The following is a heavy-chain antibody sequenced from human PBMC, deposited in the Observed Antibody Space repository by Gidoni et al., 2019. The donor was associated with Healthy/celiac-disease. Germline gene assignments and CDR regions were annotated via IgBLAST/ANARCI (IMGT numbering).Heavy chain of an antibody. CDR3: ARAVDTAMVIYYYYYGMDV. D-gene: IGHD5-18*01. V-gene: IGHV3-21*01. J-gene: IGHJ6*02. CDR2: ISSSSSYI. CDR1: GLTFRSHS. Sequence: EVQLVESGGGLVKPGGSLSLSCAASGLTFRSHSMNWVRQAPGKGLEWVSSISSSSSYIYDADSVKGRFTISRDNAKNSLYLQMNSRRAEDTAVYYCARAVDTAMVIYYYYYGMDVWGQGTTVTVSS.